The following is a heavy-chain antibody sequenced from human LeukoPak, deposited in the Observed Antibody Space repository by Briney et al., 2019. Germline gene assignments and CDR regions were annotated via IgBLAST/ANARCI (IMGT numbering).Heavy chain of an antibody. CDR2: ISASGGKT. J-gene: IGHJ4*02. CDR1: GFTFSSYG. D-gene: IGHD3-10*01. Sequence: GGSLRLSCAASGFTFSSYGMHWVRQAPGKGLECVSVISASGGKTYYADSVKGRFTISRDTSKTTISLQMNSLRVEDSAVYYCAKWTRTTLFRGDRARFDSWGQGTLVTVSS. CDR3: AKWTRTTLFRGDRARFDS. V-gene: IGHV3-23*01.